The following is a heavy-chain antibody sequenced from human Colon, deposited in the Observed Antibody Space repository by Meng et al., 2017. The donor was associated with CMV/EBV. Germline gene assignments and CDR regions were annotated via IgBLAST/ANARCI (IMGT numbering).Heavy chain of an antibody. CDR2: IYYSGNT. J-gene: IGHJ5*01. V-gene: IGHV4-39*07. Sequence: GSLRLSCTVSGGSISSSSHYWAWIRQPPGKGPEWIGSIYYSGNTFYNPSLGSRVTMSMDTSYNQFSLKVTSVTAADTAVYYCVREGGSGFLEWLSTFDSWGQGTLVTVSS. D-gene: IGHD3-3*01. CDR1: GGSISSSSHY. CDR3: VREGGSGFLEWLSTFDS.